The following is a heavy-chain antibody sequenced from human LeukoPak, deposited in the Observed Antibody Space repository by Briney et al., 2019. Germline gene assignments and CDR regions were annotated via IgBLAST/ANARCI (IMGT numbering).Heavy chain of an antibody. V-gene: IGHV3-43*02. CDR2: ISGDGGST. CDR3: AKNIAARRFYYYGMDV. D-gene: IGHD6-6*01. J-gene: IGHJ6*02. CDR1: GFTFDDYA. Sequence: GGSLRLSCAASGFTFDDYAMHWVVQAPGKGLNWASLISGDGGSTYYADSVKGRFTISRDNSKNSLYLQMNSLRTEDTALYYCAKNIAARRFYYYGMDVWGQGTTVTVSS.